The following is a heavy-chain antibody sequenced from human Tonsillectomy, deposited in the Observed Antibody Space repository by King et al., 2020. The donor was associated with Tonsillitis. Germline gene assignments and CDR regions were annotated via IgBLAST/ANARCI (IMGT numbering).Heavy chain of an antibody. CDR1: GFTFSSFA. V-gene: IGHV3-23*04. D-gene: IGHD5-12*01. J-gene: IGHJ3*01. CDR2: ISGSGGST. CDR3: AKDKVATMPRDAFDL. Sequence: VQLVESGGGLVQRGGSLRLSCAASGFTFSSFAMSWVRQSPGKGLEWVSGISGSGGSTYSADSVKGRFTISRDNSKNTLYLQMNSLRAEDTAVYYCAKDKVATMPRDAFDLWGQGTTVTVSS.